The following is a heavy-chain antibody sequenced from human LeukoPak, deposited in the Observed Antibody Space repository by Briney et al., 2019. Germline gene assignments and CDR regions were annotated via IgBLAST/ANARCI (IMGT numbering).Heavy chain of an antibody. CDR3: AKWARYCTNGVCYYFDY. Sequence: GGSLRLSCEASGFTFSSYSMNWVRQAPGKGLEWVSYISSSSSTIYYADSVKGRFTISRDNAKSSLYLQMNSLRAEDTAVYYCAKWARYCTNGVCYYFDYWGQGTLVTVSS. V-gene: IGHV3-48*01. CDR2: ISSSSSTI. CDR1: GFTFSSYS. D-gene: IGHD2-8*01. J-gene: IGHJ4*02.